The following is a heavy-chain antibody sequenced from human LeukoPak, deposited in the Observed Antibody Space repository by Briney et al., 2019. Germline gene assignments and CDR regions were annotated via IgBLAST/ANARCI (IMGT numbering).Heavy chain of an antibody. D-gene: IGHD3-22*01. J-gene: IGHJ4*02. Sequence: SETLSLTCTVSGYPISGGYYWGWIRQPPGKGLEWIGSIYHSGSTYYNPSFKSRVTISVDTSKNQFSLKLSSVTAADTAVYYCAREKGKYYYDSSGYYYVGSYFDYWGQGTLVTVSS. CDR3: AREKGKYYYDSSGYYYVGSYFDY. CDR2: IYHSGST. CDR1: GYPISGGYY. V-gene: IGHV4-38-2*02.